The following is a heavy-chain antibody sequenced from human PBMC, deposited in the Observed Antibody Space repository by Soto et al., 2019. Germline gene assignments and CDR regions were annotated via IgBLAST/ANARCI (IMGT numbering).Heavy chain of an antibody. CDR3: AKGESGGGSWYGDYYYYYGMDV. J-gene: IGHJ6*02. CDR1: GVTFSSYG. V-gene: IGHV3-30*18. D-gene: IGHD2-15*01. Sequence: GGSLRLSCAASGVTFSSYGMHRVRQAPGKGLEWVAVISYDGSNKYYADSVKGRFTISRDNSKNTLYLQMNSLRAEDTAVYYCAKGESGGGSWYGDYYYYYGMDVWGQGTTVTVSS. CDR2: ISYDGSNK.